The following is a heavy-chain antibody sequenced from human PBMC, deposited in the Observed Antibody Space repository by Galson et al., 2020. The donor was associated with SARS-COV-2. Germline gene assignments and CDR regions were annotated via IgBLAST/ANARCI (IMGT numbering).Heavy chain of an antibody. D-gene: IGHD3-22*01. CDR2: VSGSGSAT. Sequence: CAASGFTFSNYAMNWLRQAPGKGLEWVSGVSGSGSATYYAGSVKGRFTISRDNSQNTLYLHMNSLRAEDTAIYYCAKRHRDSSGFDYWGQGVRVTVSS. V-gene: IGHV3-23*01. CDR1: GFTFSNYA. CDR3: AKRHRDSSGFDY. J-gene: IGHJ4*02.